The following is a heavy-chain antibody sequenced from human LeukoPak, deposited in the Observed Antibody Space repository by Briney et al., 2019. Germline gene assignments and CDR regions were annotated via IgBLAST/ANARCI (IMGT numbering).Heavy chain of an antibody. CDR1: GFTFSSYA. J-gene: IGHJ4*02. CDR2: ISYDGSNK. Sequence: GGSLRLSCAASGFTFSSYAMHWVRQAPGKGLEWVAVISYDGSNKYYADSVKGRFTISRDNSKNTLFLQMNSLRAEDTAVYYCAKDLITMVRGWGQGTLVTVSS. V-gene: IGHV3-30*04. CDR3: AKDLITMVRG. D-gene: IGHD3-10*01.